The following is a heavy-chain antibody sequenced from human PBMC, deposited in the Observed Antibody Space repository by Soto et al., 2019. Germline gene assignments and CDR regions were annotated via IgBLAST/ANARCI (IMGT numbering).Heavy chain of an antibody. D-gene: IGHD6-6*01. CDR3: AIDAIEYSSQNPIFDY. J-gene: IGHJ4*02. CDR1: GYTFTSYY. CDR2: INPSGGST. V-gene: IGHV1-46*03. Sequence: ASVKVSCKASGYTFTSYYMHWVRQAPGQGLEWMGIINPSGGSTSYAQKFQGRVTMTRDTSTSTVYMELSSLRSEDTAVYYCAIDAIEYSSQNPIFDYWGQGTLVTVSS.